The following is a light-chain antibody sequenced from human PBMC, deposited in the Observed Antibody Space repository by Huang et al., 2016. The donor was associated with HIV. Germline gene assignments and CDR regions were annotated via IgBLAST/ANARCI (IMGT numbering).Light chain of an antibody. CDR2: DAS. Sequence: EIVLTQSPATLSLSPGERVTLSCRASQSVSSYLAWYKQKPGQAPRLLIYDASNRATGIPARFSGSGSGTDFTLTISSLEPEDFAVYYCQAVYTFGQGTKLEIK. CDR3: QAVYT. V-gene: IGKV3-11*01. J-gene: IGKJ2*01. CDR1: QSVSSY.